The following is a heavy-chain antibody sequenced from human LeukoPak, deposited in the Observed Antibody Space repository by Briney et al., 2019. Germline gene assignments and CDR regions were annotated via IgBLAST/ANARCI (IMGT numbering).Heavy chain of an antibody. J-gene: IGHJ4*02. Sequence: GGSLRLSCAASGFTFSDYYMSWIRQAPGKGLEWVSYISSSGSTIYYADSVKGRFTISRDDAKNSLYLQMNSLRAEDTAVYYCARDTKQLWPTDYWGQGTLVTVSS. CDR1: GFTFSDYY. V-gene: IGHV3-11*04. D-gene: IGHD5-18*01. CDR3: ARDTKQLWPTDY. CDR2: ISSSGSTI.